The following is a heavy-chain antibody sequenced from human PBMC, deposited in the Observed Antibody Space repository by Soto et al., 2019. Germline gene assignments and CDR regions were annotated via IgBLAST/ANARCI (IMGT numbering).Heavy chain of an antibody. J-gene: IGHJ6*03. V-gene: IGHV3-33*01. CDR3: ARERTFGDNKHNYMDV. Sequence: QVQLVESGGGVVQPGRSLRLSCAASEFTFSRHGMHWVRQAPGKELQWVGVIWSDGSNEVYADSVKGRFIISRDNSKNILYLQMNSLRAEDTAVYYCARERTFGDNKHNYMDVWGTGITVTVSS. D-gene: IGHD3-10*01. CDR1: EFTFSRHG. CDR2: IWSDGSNE.